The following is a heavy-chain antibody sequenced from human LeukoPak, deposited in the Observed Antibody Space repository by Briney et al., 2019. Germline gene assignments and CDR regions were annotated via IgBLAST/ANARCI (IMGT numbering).Heavy chain of an antibody. Sequence: SETLSLTCAVYGGSFSGYYWSWIRQPPGKGLEWIGEINHSGSTNYNPSLKSRVTISVDTSKNQFSLKLSSVTAADTAVYYCARVLWFGEGGYYGMDVWGQGTTVTVSS. J-gene: IGHJ6*02. D-gene: IGHD3-10*01. CDR3: ARVLWFGEGGYYGMDV. CDR1: GGSFSGYY. CDR2: INHSGST. V-gene: IGHV4-34*01.